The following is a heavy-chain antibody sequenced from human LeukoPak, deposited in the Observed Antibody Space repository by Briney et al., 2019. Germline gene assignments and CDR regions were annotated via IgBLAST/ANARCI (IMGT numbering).Heavy chain of an antibody. J-gene: IGHJ4*02. Sequence: GGSLRLSCAASGFTFSGSSMHWVRQAPGKGLEWVGNIRNKANNHATADPASVKGRFTHPRDDSKSTAYLQMSNLKTEDPAVYYCATWLGATIHYWGQGTLVSVSS. CDR1: GFTFSGSS. CDR2: IRNKANNHAT. D-gene: IGHD3-10*01. CDR3: ATWLGATIHY. V-gene: IGHV3-73*01.